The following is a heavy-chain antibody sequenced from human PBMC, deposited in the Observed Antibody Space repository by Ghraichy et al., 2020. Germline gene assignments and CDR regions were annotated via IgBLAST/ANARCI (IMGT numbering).Heavy chain of an antibody. V-gene: IGHV1-18*01. Sequence: ASVKVSCKASGYTFTSYGISWVRQAPGQGLEWMGWISAYNGNTNYAQKLQGRVTMTTDTSTSTAYMELRSLRSDDTAVYYCARVFTSYYDSSGYNGYFDLWGRGTLVTVSP. CDR2: ISAYNGNT. CDR3: ARVFTSYYDSSGYNGYFDL. J-gene: IGHJ2*01. CDR1: GYTFTSYG. D-gene: IGHD3-22*01.